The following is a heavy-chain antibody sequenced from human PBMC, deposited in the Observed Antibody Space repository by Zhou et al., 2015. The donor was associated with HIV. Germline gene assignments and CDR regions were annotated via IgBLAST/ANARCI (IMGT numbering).Heavy chain of an antibody. J-gene: IGHJ3*01. CDR1: GGTFSGSD. CDR2: ITPMFDIH. CDR3: ARGNMNHDYGLDL. V-gene: IGHV1-69*17. D-gene: IGHD4/OR15-4a*01. Sequence: LVQSGTEVKKPGSSVKVSCKANGGTFSGSDLSWVRQAPGQGLEWMGRITPMFDIHTYAEKFRARLNITVDRHTSAAYMELSSLTSEDTAVYFCARGNMNHDYGLDLWGQGTKVIVS.